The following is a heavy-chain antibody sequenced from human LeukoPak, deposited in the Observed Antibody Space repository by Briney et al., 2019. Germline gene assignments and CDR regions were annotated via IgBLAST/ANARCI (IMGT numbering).Heavy chain of an antibody. CDR1: GFTFSSYA. CDR3: ARLRTKLAIAAATW. Sequence: PGGSLRLSCSASGFTFSSYAMHWGRQGPGHGLYLVAVISYDGSNKYYADSVKGRFTISRDNSKNTLYLQMNSLRAEDTAVYYCARLRTKLAIAAATWWGQGTLVTVSS. D-gene: IGHD6-13*01. V-gene: IGHV3-30*04. CDR2: ISYDGSNK. J-gene: IGHJ4*02.